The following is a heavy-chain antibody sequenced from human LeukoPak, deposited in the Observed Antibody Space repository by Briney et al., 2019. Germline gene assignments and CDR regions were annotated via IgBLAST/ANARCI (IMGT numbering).Heavy chain of an antibody. J-gene: IGHJ4*02. Sequence: SVRVSFKASGGTFSSYAISWVRQAPGQGLEWMGGIIPIFGTANYAQKFQGRVTITADKSTSTAYMELSSLRSEDTAVYYCARDNWNYSLDYWGQGTLVTVSS. CDR3: ARDNWNYSLDY. CDR1: GGTFSSYA. V-gene: IGHV1-69*06. D-gene: IGHD1-7*01. CDR2: IIPIFGTA.